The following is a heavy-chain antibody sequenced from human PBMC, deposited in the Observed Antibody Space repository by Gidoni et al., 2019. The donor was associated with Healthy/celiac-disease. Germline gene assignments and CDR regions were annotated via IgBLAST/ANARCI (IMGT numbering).Heavy chain of an antibody. D-gene: IGHD3-22*01. CDR2: IFSNDEK. J-gene: IGHJ4*02. CDR1: GFSLSNARMG. CDR3: ARLLFRYDSSGYYYPDY. Sequence: QVTLKESGPVQVKPTETLTLTCTVSGFSLSNARMGVSWIRQPPGKSLEWLAHIFSNDEKFYSTSLKSRLTISKDTSKSQVVLTMTNMDPVDTATYYCARLLFRYDSSGYYYPDYWGQGTLVTVSS. V-gene: IGHV2-26*01.